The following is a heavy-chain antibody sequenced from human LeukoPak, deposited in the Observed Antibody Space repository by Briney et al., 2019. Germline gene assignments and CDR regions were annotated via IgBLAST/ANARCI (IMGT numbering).Heavy chain of an antibody. D-gene: IGHD5-12*01. Sequence: GGSLRLSCAASGFTFSSYWMHWVRQVPGKGLVWVSHINSDGSSTTYADSVKGRFTISRDNAKNTLYLQMNSLRAEDTAVYYCARKRGGYHSGDYWGQGTLVTVSS. CDR1: GFTFSSYW. CDR2: INSDGSST. J-gene: IGHJ4*02. CDR3: ARKRGGYHSGDY. V-gene: IGHV3-74*01.